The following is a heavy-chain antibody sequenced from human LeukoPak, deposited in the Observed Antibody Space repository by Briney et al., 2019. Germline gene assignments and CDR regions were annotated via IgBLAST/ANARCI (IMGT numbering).Heavy chain of an antibody. J-gene: IGHJ5*02. D-gene: IGHD3-10*01. Sequence: SETLSLNCTVSGGSIRSRDYYWSWIRQPPGKVLAEIGYIYYNGSNYYNPSLKSRVTISVDTSKNQFSLKLSSVTAADTAVYYCARTSLGGAWFDPWGQGTLVTVSS. CDR2: IYYNGSN. CDR1: GGSIRSRDYY. CDR3: ARTSLGGAWFDP. V-gene: IGHV4-30-4*08.